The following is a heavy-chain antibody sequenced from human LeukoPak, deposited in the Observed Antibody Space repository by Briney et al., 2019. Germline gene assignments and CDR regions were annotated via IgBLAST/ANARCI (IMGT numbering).Heavy chain of an antibody. CDR3: AKDTVAGTWIFDY. J-gene: IGHJ4*02. CDR2: INSDGSST. Sequence: GGSLRLSCAASGFTFSSYWMHWVRQAPGKGLVWVSRINSDGSSTSYADSVKGRFTISRDNSKNTLYLQMNSLRAEDTAVYYCAKDTVAGTWIFDYWGQGTLVTVSS. D-gene: IGHD6-19*01. CDR1: GFTFSSYW. V-gene: IGHV3-74*01.